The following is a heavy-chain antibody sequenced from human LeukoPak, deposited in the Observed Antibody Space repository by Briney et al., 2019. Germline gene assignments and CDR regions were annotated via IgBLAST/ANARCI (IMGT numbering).Heavy chain of an antibody. CDR1: GFPFSTYW. Sequence: PGGSLRLSCATSGFPFSTYWMSWIRQAPGKGLEWVSYISSSGSTIYYADSVKGRFTISRDNAKNSLYLQMNSLRAEDTAVYYCARVKRFGRITMVRGVKGDAFDIWGQGTMVTVSS. CDR3: ARVKRFGRITMVRGVKGDAFDI. CDR2: ISSSGSTI. D-gene: IGHD3-10*01. V-gene: IGHV3-11*04. J-gene: IGHJ3*02.